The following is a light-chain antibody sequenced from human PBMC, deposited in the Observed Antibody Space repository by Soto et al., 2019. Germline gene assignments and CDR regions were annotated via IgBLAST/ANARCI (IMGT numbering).Light chain of an antibody. V-gene: IGKV1-5*03. J-gene: IGKJ1*01. Sequence: IQMTQSPSTLSASVGDRVAITCRASQSISIWLAWYQQKPGKAPKLLIYKASSLESGVPSRFSGSGPGTEFTLTISSLQPDDFATYYCQQYNDYSWTFGQGTKVEIK. CDR2: KAS. CDR3: QQYNDYSWT. CDR1: QSISIW.